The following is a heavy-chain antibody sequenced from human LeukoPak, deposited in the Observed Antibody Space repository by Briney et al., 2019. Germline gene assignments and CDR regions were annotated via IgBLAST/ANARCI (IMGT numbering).Heavy chain of an antibody. D-gene: IGHD5-12*01. V-gene: IGHV1-18*01. CDR1: GYTFTSYG. CDR2: ISAYNGNT. Sequence: ASVKVSCKASGYTFTSYGISWVRQAPGQGLEWIGWISAYNGNTNYAQKLQGRVTMTTDTSTSTAYMELRSLRSDDTAVYYCASLHGGYSGYSWFDPWGQRTLVTVSS. CDR3: ASLHGGYSGYSWFDP. J-gene: IGHJ5*02.